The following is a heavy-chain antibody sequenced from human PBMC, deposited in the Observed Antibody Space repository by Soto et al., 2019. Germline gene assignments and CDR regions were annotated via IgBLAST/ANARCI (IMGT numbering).Heavy chain of an antibody. D-gene: IGHD3-22*01. V-gene: IGHV5-51*01. Sequence: GESLKISCKGSGYTFSSYWIGWVRQMPGKGLEWMGIIYPGDSDTRYSPSFQGQVTISADKSISTVYLQWSSLKASDTAMYYCAISRDRSRPFSFDHCGQGPLVTVSS. CDR1: GYTFSSYW. CDR2: IYPGDSDT. CDR3: AISRDRSRPFSFDH. J-gene: IGHJ4*02.